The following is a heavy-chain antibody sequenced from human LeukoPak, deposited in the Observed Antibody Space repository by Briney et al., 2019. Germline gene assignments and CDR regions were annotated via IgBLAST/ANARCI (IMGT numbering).Heavy chain of an antibody. CDR1: GYSISSGYY. CDR3: ARASTGWDSGGYIDD. V-gene: IGHV4-38-2*01. J-gene: IGHJ4*02. D-gene: IGHD6-19*01. CDR2: IYHSGST. Sequence: SETLSLTCAVSGYSISSGYYWGWIRQPPGKGLEWIGSIYHSGSTYYNPSLKSRVTISVDTSKNQFSLKLSSVTAADTAVYYCARASTGWDSGGYIDDWGQGTLVTVSS.